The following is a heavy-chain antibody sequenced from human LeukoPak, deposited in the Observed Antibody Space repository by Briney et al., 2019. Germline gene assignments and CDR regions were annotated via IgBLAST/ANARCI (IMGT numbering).Heavy chain of an antibody. CDR3: ARAVQLDDFDY. D-gene: IGHD1-1*01. J-gene: IGHJ4*02. CDR2: ISAYNGNT. V-gene: IGHV1-18*01. CDR1: GYTFTSYG. Sequence: VASVKVSCKASGYTFTSYGSSWVRQAPGQGLEWMGWISAYNGNTNYAQKPQGRVTMTTDTSTSTAYMELRSLRSDDTAVYYCARAVQLDDFDYWGQGTLVTVSS.